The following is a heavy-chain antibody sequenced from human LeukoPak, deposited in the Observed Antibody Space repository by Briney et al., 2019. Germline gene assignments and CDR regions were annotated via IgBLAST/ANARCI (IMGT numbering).Heavy chain of an antibody. CDR3: ARAAPPIVEEAFDI. D-gene: IGHD1-26*01. J-gene: IGHJ3*02. V-gene: IGHV1-2*02. CDR2: INPNSGGT. CDR1: GYTFTGYY. Sequence: ASVKVSCKASGYTFTGYYMHWVRQAPGQGLEWMGWINPNSGGTNYAQKLQGRVTMTRETSISTAYMELSRLRSDDTAVYYCARAAPPIVEEAFDIWGQGTMVTVSS.